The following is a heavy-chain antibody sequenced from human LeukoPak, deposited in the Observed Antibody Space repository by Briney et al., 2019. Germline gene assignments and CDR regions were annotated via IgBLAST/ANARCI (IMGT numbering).Heavy chain of an antibody. CDR1: GGTFSSYA. J-gene: IGHJ6*02. CDR3: GAGSKPYYYYGMDV. CDR2: IIPILGIA. D-gene: IGHD3-10*01. Sequence: SVKVSCKASGGTFSSYAISWVRQAPGQGLEWMRRIIPILGIANYAQKFQGRVTITADKSTSTAYMELSSLRSEDTAVYYCGAGSKPYYYYGMDVWGQGTTVTVSS. V-gene: IGHV1-69*04.